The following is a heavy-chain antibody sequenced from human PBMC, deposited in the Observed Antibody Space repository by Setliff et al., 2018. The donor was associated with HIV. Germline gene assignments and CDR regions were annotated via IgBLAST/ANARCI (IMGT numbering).Heavy chain of an antibody. CDR1: GGSISTVTYY. V-gene: IGHV4-39*02. CDR2: VHYSGNT. CDR3: ARVRGYSSSSRDFYYHNMEV. J-gene: IGHJ6*03. D-gene: IGHD6-6*01. Sequence: PSETLSLTCTLFGGSISTVTYYWAWIRQPPGKGLEWIGNVHYSGNTYYTSSLQSRVIISADTSKSQFYLRLSSVTAADTGVYYCARVRGYSSSSRDFYYHNMEVWGKGTTVTV.